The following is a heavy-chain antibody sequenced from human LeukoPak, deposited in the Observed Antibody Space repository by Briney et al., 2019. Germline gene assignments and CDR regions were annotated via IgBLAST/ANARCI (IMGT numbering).Heavy chain of an antibody. Sequence: GGSLRLSCAASGFIFSSYSMNWVRQAPGKGLEWVSFISSSSSYIYYADSVKGRFTISRDNAKNSLYLQMNSLRAEDTVVYYWGRDKNDILTLNYPTVMDVGGKGPTVTAS. CDR3: GRDKNDILTLNYPTVMDV. V-gene: IGHV3-21*01. CDR2: ISSSSSYI. CDR1: GFIFSSYS. D-gene: IGHD3-9*01. J-gene: IGHJ6*04.